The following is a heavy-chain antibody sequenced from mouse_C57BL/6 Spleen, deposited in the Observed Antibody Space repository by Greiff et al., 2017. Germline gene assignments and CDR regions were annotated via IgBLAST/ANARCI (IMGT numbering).Heavy chain of an antibody. J-gene: IGHJ2*01. CDR3: ARSPSYDYDGFDD. CDR2: IGPGSGST. Sequence: VQVVESGAELVKPGASVKISCKASGYTFTDYYINWVKQRPGQGLEWIGKIGPGSGSTYYNEKFKGKATLTADKSSSTAYMQLSSLTSEDAAVYFCARSPSYDYDGFDDWGQGTTLTVSS. D-gene: IGHD2-4*01. V-gene: IGHV1-77*01. CDR1: GYTFTDYY.